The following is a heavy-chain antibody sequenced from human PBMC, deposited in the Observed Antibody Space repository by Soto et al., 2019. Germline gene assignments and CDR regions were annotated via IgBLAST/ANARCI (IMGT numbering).Heavy chain of an antibody. Sequence: ASVKVSCKASGGTFSSYTISWVRQAPGQGLEWMGRIIPILGIANYAQKFQGRVTITADKSTSTAYMELSSLRSEDTAVYYCARGSGLTGTEEYWGQGTLVTVSS. CDR3: ARGSGLTGTEEY. V-gene: IGHV1-69*02. J-gene: IGHJ4*02. CDR2: IIPILGIA. D-gene: IGHD1-1*01. CDR1: GGTFSSYT.